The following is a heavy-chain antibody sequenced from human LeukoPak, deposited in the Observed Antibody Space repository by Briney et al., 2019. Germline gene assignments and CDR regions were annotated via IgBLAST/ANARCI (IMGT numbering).Heavy chain of an antibody. CDR2: ISSSGSTI. CDR3: ARGYPYGDYGIAY. CDR1: GFTFSSYE. D-gene: IGHD4-17*01. Sequence: PGGSLRLSCAASGFTFSSYEMNWVRQAPGKGLEWVSYISSSGSTIYYADSVKGRFTISRDNAKNSLYLQMNSLRAEDTAVYYCARGYPYGDYGIAYWGQGTLVTVSS. V-gene: IGHV3-48*03. J-gene: IGHJ4*02.